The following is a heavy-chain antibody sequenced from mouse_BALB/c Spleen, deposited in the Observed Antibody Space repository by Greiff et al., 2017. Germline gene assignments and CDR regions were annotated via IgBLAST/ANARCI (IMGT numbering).Heavy chain of an antibody. CDR2: ISYDGSN. D-gene: IGHD2-4*01. CDR1: GYSITSGYY. CDR3: ATYDYDGWFAY. J-gene: IGHJ3*01. Sequence: EVQLVESGPGLVKPSQSLSLTCSVTGYSITSGYYWNWIRQFPGNKLEWMGYISYDGSNNYNPSLKNRISITRDTSKNQFFLKLNSVTTEDTATYYCATYDYDGWFAYWGQGTLVTVSA. V-gene: IGHV3-6*02.